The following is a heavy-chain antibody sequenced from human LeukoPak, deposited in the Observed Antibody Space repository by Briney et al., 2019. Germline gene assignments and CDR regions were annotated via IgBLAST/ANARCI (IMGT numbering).Heavy chain of an antibody. D-gene: IGHD1-26*01. CDR3: LARSLVEVSGNYYMDV. CDR2: ISGSAGST. V-gene: IGHV3-23*01. Sequence: PGGSLRLSCAASGFTFSSYAMSWVRQAPGKGLEWVSAISGSAGSTYYADSVKGRFTISRDSSKDTLYLQMNNLRVEDTAVYYCLARSLVEVSGNYYMDVWGKGTTVSVSS. CDR1: GFTFSSYA. J-gene: IGHJ6*03.